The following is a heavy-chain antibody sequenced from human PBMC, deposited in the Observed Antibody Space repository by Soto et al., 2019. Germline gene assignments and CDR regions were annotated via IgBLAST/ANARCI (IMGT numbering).Heavy chain of an antibody. Sequence: GASVKVSCKASGYTFTSYAMHWVRQAPGQRLEWMGWINAGNGNTKYSQKFQGRVTITRDTSASTAYMELSSLRSEDTAVYYCARAWGSLRDNWFDPWGQGTLVTVSS. D-gene: IGHD4-17*01. CDR3: ARAWGSLRDNWFDP. V-gene: IGHV1-3*01. J-gene: IGHJ5*02. CDR1: GYTFTSYA. CDR2: INAGNGNT.